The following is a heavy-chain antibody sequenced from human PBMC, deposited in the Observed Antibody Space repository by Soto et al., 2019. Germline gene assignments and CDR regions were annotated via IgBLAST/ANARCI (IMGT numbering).Heavy chain of an antibody. CDR1: GFTFSSYG. V-gene: IGHV3-33*01. CDR2: IWYDGSNK. J-gene: IGHJ5*02. CDR3: ARTGKERRDLDWFDP. D-gene: IGHD1-1*01. Sequence: QVQLVESGGGVVQPGRSLRLSCAASGFTFSSYGMHWVRQAPGKGLEWVAVIWYDGSNKYYADSVKGRFTISRDNSKTTLYLQMNSLRAEDTAVYYCARTGKERRDLDWFDPWGQGTLVTVSS.